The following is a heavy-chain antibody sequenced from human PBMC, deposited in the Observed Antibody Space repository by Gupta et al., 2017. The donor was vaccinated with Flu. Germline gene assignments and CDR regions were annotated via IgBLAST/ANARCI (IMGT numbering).Heavy chain of an antibody. CDR1: GGTFSSYA. CDR2: IIPIFGTA. V-gene: IGHV1-69*06. J-gene: IGHJ5*02. D-gene: IGHD4-4*01. Sequence: QVPLVQSGAEVTKPGSSVKVSCKASGGTFSSYAISWVRQAPGQGLEWMGGIIPIFGTANYAQKFQGRVTITADKSTSTAYMELSSLRSEDTAVYYCARSNYSNYWFDPWGQGTLVTGSS. CDR3: ARSNYSNYWFDP.